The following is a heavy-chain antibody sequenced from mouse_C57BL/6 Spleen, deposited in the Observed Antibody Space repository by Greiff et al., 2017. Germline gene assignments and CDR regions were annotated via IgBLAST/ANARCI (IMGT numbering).Heavy chain of an antibody. CDR2: IDPSDSYT. D-gene: IGHD1-1*01. CDR1: GYTFTSYW. CDR3: ARSGDITTGVRRAMDY. Sequence: QVQLQQPGAELVKPGASVKLSCKASGYTFTSYWMQWVKQRPGQGLEWIGEIDPSDSYTNYNQKFKGKATLTVDTSSSTAYLQLSSLTSEDSAVYYCARSGDITTGVRRAMDYWGQGTSVTVSS. J-gene: IGHJ4*01. V-gene: IGHV1-50*01.